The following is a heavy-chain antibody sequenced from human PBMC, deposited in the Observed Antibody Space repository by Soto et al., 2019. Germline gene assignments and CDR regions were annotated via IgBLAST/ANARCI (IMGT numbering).Heavy chain of an antibody. Sequence: SVNVSCKASGGTFSSYAISWVRQAPGQGLEWMGGIIPIFGTANYAQKFQGRVTITADESTSTAYMELSSLRSEDTAVYYCARTDIVLVPAAMNYYYYGMDVWGQGTTVTSP. V-gene: IGHV1-69*13. D-gene: IGHD2-2*01. CDR2: IIPIFGTA. CDR1: GGTFSSYA. J-gene: IGHJ6*02. CDR3: ARTDIVLVPAAMNYYYYGMDV.